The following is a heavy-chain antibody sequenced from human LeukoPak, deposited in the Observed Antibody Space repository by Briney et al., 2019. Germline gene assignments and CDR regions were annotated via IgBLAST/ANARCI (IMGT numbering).Heavy chain of an antibody. J-gene: IGHJ4*02. CDR2: IIPIFGTA. D-gene: IGHD3-22*01. CDR3: ARTRRDSSGYYPDY. Sequence: ASVKVSCKASGGTFSSYAISWVRQAPGQGLEWMGGIIPIFGTANYAQKFQGRVTITADKSTSTAYMELSSLRSEDTAVHYCARTRRDSSGYYPDYWGQGTLVTVSS. V-gene: IGHV1-69*06. CDR1: GGTFSSYA.